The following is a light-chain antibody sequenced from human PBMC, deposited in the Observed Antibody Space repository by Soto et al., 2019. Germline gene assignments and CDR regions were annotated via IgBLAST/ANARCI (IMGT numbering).Light chain of an antibody. CDR2: GAS. CDR1: QSVSSSY. V-gene: IGKV3-20*01. CDR3: QQYGSSIT. J-gene: IGKJ5*01. Sequence: EIVLTHSPGTLSLSPGERATLSCRASQSVSSSYLAWYQQKLGQAPRLVIYGASSRATGIPDRFSGSGSGTDFTLTISRLEPEDFAVYFCQQYGSSITFGQGTRLEIK.